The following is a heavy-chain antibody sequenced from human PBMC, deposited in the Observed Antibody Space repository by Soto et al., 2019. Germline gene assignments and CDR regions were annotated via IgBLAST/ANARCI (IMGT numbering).Heavy chain of an antibody. CDR3: AKDHRQQQLVRRYYYYGMDV. Sequence: EVQLLESGGGLVQPGGSLRLSCAASGFTFSSYAMSWVRQAPGKGLEWVSAISGSGVSTYYADSVKGRFTISRDNSNNTLYLQMHSLRAEDTAVYYCAKDHRQQQLVRRYYYYGMDVWGQGTTVTVSS. CDR1: GFTFSSYA. D-gene: IGHD6-13*01. V-gene: IGHV3-23*01. J-gene: IGHJ6*02. CDR2: ISGSGVST.